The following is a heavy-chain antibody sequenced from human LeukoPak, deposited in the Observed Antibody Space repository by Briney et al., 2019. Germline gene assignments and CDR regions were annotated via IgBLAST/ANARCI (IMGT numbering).Heavy chain of an antibody. Sequence: GGSLRLSCAASGFTFSSYWMHWVRQAPGKGLVWVSRINSDGSSTRSADSVKGRFTISRDNAKNTLYLQMNSLRAEDTAVYYCAIVAYYFDYWGQGNLVTVSS. CDR1: GFTFSSYW. J-gene: IGHJ4*02. CDR2: INSDGSST. CDR3: AIVAYYFDY. V-gene: IGHV3-74*01.